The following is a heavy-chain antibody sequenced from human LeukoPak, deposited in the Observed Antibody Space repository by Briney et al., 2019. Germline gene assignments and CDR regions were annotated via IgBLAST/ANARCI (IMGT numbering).Heavy chain of an antibody. V-gene: IGHV3-30*04. CDR1: GFTFSSYS. Sequence: GGSLRLSCAASGFTFSSYSMRWVRQAPGKGLEWVAFISYDGTNKYYADSVKGRFTISRDNSKNTLYLQMESLRAEDTAVYYCARDHYYYYYMDVWGKGTTVTISS. CDR3: ARDHYYYYYMDV. J-gene: IGHJ6*03. CDR2: ISYDGTNK.